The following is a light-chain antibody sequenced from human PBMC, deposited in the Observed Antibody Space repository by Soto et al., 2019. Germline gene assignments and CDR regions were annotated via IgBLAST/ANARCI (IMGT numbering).Light chain of an antibody. V-gene: IGKV3-15*01. CDR1: QSVSSN. J-gene: IGKJ2*01. CDR3: QQYNNWPPST. Sequence: EIVMTQSPATLSVSPGERATLSCRASQSVSSNLAWYQQKPGQAPRLLIYGASTRATGIQARFSGSGSGTEFTLTISSLQSEDFAVYYCQQYNNWPPSTFAQVTKVHIK. CDR2: GAS.